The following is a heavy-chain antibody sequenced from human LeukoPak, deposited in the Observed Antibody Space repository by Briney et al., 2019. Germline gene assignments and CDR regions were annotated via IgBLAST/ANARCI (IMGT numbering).Heavy chain of an antibody. CDR3: ARGYYDSSGYYYPIDY. D-gene: IGHD3-22*01. V-gene: IGHV1-18*01. Sequence: ASVKVSCKASGYTFTSYGISWLRQAPGQGLEWMGWISAYNGNTNYAQELQGRVTMTTDTSTSTAYMELRSLRSDDTAVYYCARGYYDSSGYYYPIDYWGQGTLVTVSS. CDR1: GYTFTSYG. CDR2: ISAYNGNT. J-gene: IGHJ4*02.